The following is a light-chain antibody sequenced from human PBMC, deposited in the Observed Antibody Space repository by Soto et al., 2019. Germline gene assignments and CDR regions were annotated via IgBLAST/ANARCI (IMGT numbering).Light chain of an antibody. CDR2: SND. CDR3: AAWDDSLNGFHV. CDR1: SSNIGSNS. V-gene: IGLV1-44*01. J-gene: IGLJ1*01. Sequence: QSVLTQPPSVSGTPGQTVTISCSGSSSNIGSNSVNWYHQLPGTAPKRLIYSNDQRPSGVPDRFSGSKSGTSASLAISGLRSEDEGDYYCAAWDDSLNGFHVFGTGTKVTVL.